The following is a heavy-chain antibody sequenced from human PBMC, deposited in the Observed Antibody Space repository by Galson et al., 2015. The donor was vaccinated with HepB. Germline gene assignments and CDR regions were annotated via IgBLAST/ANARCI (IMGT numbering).Heavy chain of an antibody. J-gene: IGHJ4*02. CDR3: ARNRKAGGGYSYGHKYYYDDY. V-gene: IGHV3-7*01. Sequence: SLILSCAASGFTFSSYSMSWVRQAPGKWLEWVAIISHDGSEKYYADSVKGRFTISRDNAMNSLYLQMNSLRAEYTSVYYCARNRKAGGGYSYGHKYYYDDYWGQGTLVTVSS. CDR1: GFTFSSYS. D-gene: IGHD5-18*01. CDR2: ISHDGSEK.